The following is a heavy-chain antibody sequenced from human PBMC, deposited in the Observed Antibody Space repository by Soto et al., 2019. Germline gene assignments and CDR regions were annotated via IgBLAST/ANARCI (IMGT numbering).Heavy chain of an antibody. D-gene: IGHD6-6*01. CDR2: IIPIFGTA. CDR1: GGTFSSYA. J-gene: IGHJ6*02. CDR3: ARYEDSVWTPYYYYGMDV. Sequence: QVQLVQSGAEVKKPGSSVKVSCKASGGTFSSYAISWVRQAPGQGLEWMGGIIPIFGTANYAQKFQGRVTITADESTSTAYMELSSLRSEDTAVYYCARYEDSVWTPYYYYGMDVWGQGTTVTVSS. V-gene: IGHV1-69*12.